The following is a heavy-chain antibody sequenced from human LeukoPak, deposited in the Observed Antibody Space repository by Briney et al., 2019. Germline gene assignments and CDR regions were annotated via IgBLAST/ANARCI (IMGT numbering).Heavy chain of an antibody. CDR3: ARSFDCSSTNCFPDY. J-gene: IGHJ4*02. V-gene: IGHV1-2*02. CDR2: INPNSGGT. CDR1: GYTFTSYG. D-gene: IGHD2-2*01. Sequence: ASVKVSCKASGYTFTSYGISWVRQAPGQGLEWMGWINPNSGGTNYAQKFQGRVTMTRDTSISTAYMELSRLRSDDTAVYYCARSFDCSSTNCFPDYWGQGTLVTVSS.